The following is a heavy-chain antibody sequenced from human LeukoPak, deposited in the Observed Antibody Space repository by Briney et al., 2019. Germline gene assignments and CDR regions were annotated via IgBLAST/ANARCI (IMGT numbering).Heavy chain of an antibody. CDR3: ASERGATQYFDY. D-gene: IGHD3-10*01. J-gene: IGHJ4*02. CDR1: GGTFSSYV. Sequence: GASVKVSCKASGGTFSSYVITWVRQAPGQGLEWMGRIIPMLDIQNYAQKFQGRVTITADKSTSTAYMELSSLRSEDTAAYYCASERGATQYFDYWGQGTLVTVSS. CDR2: IIPMLDIQ. V-gene: IGHV1-69*04.